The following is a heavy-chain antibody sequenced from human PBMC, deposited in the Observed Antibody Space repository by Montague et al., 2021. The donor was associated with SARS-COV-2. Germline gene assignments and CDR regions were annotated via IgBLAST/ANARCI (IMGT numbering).Heavy chain of an antibody. J-gene: IGHJ4*02. CDR2: INHSGST. CDR3: ARGTKRVLTYDYDSSGYASDY. V-gene: IGHV4-34*01. Sequence: SETLSLTCAVYGGSFSGYYWSWIRQPPGKGLEWMGEINHSGSTKYNPSLKSRVTISVDTSKNQFSLKLSSVTAADTAVYYCARGTKRVLTYDYDSSGYASDYWGQGTLVTVSS. CDR1: GGSFSGYY. D-gene: IGHD3-22*01.